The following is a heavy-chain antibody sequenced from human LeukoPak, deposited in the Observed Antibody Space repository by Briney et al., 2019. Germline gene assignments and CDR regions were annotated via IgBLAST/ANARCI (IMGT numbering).Heavy chain of an antibody. D-gene: IGHD5-12*01. Sequence: SGPTQATPTQTITLTCTLSGFSLSTSGVSVGWIRQPPGKALEWLALIYWNDDKRYSPSLKSRLTITKDSSKNQVVLTMTNLDPVDTGTYYCARRGVATSTQFDFWGQGTLVTVPS. CDR3: ARRGVATSTQFDF. CDR1: GFSLSTSGVS. V-gene: IGHV2-5*01. J-gene: IGHJ4*02. CDR2: IYWNDDK.